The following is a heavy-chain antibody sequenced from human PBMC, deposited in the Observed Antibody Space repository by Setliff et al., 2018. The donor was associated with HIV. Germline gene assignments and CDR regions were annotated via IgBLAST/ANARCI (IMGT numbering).Heavy chain of an antibody. CDR3: ATNPEMATINYYYYYMGV. CDR2: IIPLFGTE. V-gene: IGHV1-69*13. J-gene: IGHJ6*03. CDR1: GGTFSSYG. Sequence: SVKVSCKASGGTFSSYGISWVRQAPGQGLEWMGGIIPLFGTENYAQKFQGRVTITADESTSTAYMELSSLRSEDTAVYYCATNPEMATINYYYYYMGVWGKGTTVTVSS. D-gene: IGHD5-12*01.